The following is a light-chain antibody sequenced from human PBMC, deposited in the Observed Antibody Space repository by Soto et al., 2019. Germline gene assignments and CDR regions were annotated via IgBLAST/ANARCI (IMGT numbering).Light chain of an antibody. CDR2: DAS. J-gene: IGKJ5*01. CDR1: QDINKN. CDR3: QKYESLPLT. V-gene: IGKV1-33*01. Sequence: DIPMTESASSLSASVGDTVTITCQASQDINKNLIWYQQKPGKAPKLLIYDASDLETGVPSRFSGSGSGTGFNFTISRLQPEDFATYYCQKYESLPLTCGQGTRLEIK.